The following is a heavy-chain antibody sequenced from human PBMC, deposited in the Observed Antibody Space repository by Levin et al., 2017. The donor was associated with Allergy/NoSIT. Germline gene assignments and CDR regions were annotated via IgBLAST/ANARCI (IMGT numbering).Heavy chain of an antibody. CDR1: GYTFTTYG. Sequence: GESLKISCKASGYTFTTYGISWVRQAPGQGREYMGWISAYNGDTNYVQMLQGRVTLTTDTSTSTAYMELRSLRSDDTAVYYCARKGTGQAFDSWGQGTMVIVSS. CDR3: ARKGTGQAFDS. D-gene: IGHD3/OR15-3a*01. J-gene: IGHJ3*02. V-gene: IGHV1-18*01. CDR2: ISAYNGDT.